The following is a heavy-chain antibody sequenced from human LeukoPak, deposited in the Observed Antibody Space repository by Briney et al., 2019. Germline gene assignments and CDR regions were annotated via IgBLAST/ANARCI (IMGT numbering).Heavy chain of an antibody. CDR3: ARRSAARDAFDI. D-gene: IGHD6-6*01. CDR2: IKSDGSST. V-gene: IGHV3-74*01. Sequence: GGSLRLSCAASGFTFSSYWMHWVRQAPGKGLVWVSRIKSDGSSTSYADSVKGRFTISRDNAKNTLYLQMNSLRAEDTAVYYCARRSAARDAFDIWGQGTMVTVSS. CDR1: GFTFSSYW. J-gene: IGHJ3*02.